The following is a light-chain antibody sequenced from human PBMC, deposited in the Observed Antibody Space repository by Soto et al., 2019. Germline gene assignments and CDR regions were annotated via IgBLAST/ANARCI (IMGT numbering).Light chain of an antibody. Sequence: QSVLTQPPSASGTPGQRVPISCSGSSSNIGINPVNWYQQLPGTAPKLLIFSSNQRPSGVPDRFSGSKSGASASLAISGLQSEDEADYYCCSYAGSYSWVFGGGTQLTVL. CDR3: CSYAGSYSWV. CDR1: SSNIGINP. V-gene: IGLV1-44*01. J-gene: IGLJ7*01. CDR2: SSN.